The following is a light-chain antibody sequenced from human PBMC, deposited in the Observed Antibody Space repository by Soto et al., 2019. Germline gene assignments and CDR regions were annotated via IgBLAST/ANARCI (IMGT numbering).Light chain of an antibody. Sequence: EIALTQSPGTLSLSPGERATLSCRASQGVGNKYLAWYQQRPGQAPSLLIYAASSRATRVPDRFSGSGSGTEFTLTIRRLEPEDFAVYYCQQYTNAHGITFGQGTRLQIK. J-gene: IGKJ5*01. V-gene: IGKV3-20*01. CDR3: QQYTNAHGIT. CDR2: AAS. CDR1: QGVGNKY.